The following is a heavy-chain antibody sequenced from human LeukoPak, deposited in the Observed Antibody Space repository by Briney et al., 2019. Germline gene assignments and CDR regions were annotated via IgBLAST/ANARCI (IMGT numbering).Heavy chain of an antibody. CDR1: GFTFSSYW. V-gene: IGHV3-7*04. CDR3: ARYRNGGNFDY. Sequence: PGGSLRLSCAASGFTFSSYWISWVRQAPGKGLEWVANINQDGSEKYYVDSMRGRFTISRDNSMTSVYLQMNSLRAEDTAVYYCARYRNGGNFDYWGQGTLVTVSS. D-gene: IGHD1-14*01. J-gene: IGHJ4*02. CDR2: INQDGSEK.